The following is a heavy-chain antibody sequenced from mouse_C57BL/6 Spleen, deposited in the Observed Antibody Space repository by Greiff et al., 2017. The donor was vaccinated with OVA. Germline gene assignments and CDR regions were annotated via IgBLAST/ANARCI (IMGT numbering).Heavy chain of an antibody. V-gene: IGHV1-18*01. Sequence: EVQLQQSGPELVKPGASVKIPCKASGYTFTDYNMDWVKQSHGKSLEWIGDITPNNGGTIYNQKFKGKATLTVDKSSSTAYMELRSLTSEDTAVYYCARRGLLDYYAMDYWGQGTSVTVSS. CDR1: GYTFTDYN. CDR3: ARRGLLDYYAMDY. J-gene: IGHJ4*01. CDR2: ITPNNGGT. D-gene: IGHD2-3*01.